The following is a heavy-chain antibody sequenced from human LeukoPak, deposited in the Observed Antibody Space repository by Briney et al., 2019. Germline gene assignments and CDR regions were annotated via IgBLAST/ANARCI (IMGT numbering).Heavy chain of an antibody. D-gene: IGHD2-2*01. CDR3: ASPLGGYCSSTSCYRDISFDY. Sequence: PGGSLRLSCAASGFTFSTYGMHWVRQAPGKGLEWVAFIRYDGSNKYYADSVKGRFTISRDNAKNSLYLQMNSLRAEDTAVYYCASPLGGYCSSTSCYRDISFDYWGQGTLVTVSS. V-gene: IGHV3-30*02. CDR2: IRYDGSNK. CDR1: GFTFSTYG. J-gene: IGHJ4*02.